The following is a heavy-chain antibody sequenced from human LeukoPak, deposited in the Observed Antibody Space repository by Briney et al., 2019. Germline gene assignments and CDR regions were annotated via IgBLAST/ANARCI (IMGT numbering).Heavy chain of an antibody. V-gene: IGHV4-34*01. Sequence: PSETLSLTXAVYGGSFNGYYWSWIRQPPGKGLEWIGEINHSGSTNYNPSLKSRVTMSVDTSKNQVSLKLSSVTAADTAVYYCARGPGSGSYFAWFDPWGQGTQVTVSS. CDR3: ARGPGSGSYFAWFDP. CDR2: INHSGST. J-gene: IGHJ5*02. D-gene: IGHD3-10*01. CDR1: GGSFNGYY.